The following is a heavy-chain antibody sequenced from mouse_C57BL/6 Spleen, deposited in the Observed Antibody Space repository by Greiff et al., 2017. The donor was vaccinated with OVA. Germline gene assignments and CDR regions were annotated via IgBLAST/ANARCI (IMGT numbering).Heavy chain of an antibody. V-gene: IGHV1-76*01. D-gene: IGHD2-1*01. J-gene: IGHJ2*01. CDR2: IYPGSGNT. CDR1: GYTFTDYY. Sequence: QVQLQQSGAELVRPGASVKLSCKASGYTFTDYYINWVKQRPGQGLEWIARIYPGSGNTYYNEKFKGKATLTAEKSSSTAYLQLSSLTSEDSAVYFCARGGNYEGFDYWGQGTTLTVSS. CDR3: ARGGNYEGFDY.